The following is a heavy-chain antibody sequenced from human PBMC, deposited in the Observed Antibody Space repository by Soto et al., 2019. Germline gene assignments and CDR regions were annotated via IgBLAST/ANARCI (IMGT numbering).Heavy chain of an antibody. CDR1: GGSISSSNW. Sequence: QVQLQESGPGLMKPSGTLSLTCAVSGGSISSSNWWSWVRQPPEKGLEWIGEIYHSGSTNYNPSLKSRVTRSVDKSKNQFSLKLSSVTAGYTAVYYCARVSYGDYGVGYFDLWGRGTLVTVSS. CDR2: IYHSGST. V-gene: IGHV4-4*02. J-gene: IGHJ2*01. CDR3: ARVSYGDYGVGYFDL. D-gene: IGHD4-17*01.